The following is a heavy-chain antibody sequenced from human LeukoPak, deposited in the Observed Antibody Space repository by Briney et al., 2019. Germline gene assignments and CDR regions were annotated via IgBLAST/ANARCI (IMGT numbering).Heavy chain of an antibody. CDR2: ISTSSDST. Sequence: PGGSLRLSCVASELTFSFYSMNWVRQAPGKGLEWVSYISTSSDSTYYADSVKGRFTISRDNAKNSLYLQMNSLRVEDTAVYYCARESMVRGFSADWGQGTLDTVSS. CDR1: ELTFSFYS. V-gene: IGHV3-48*01. D-gene: IGHD3-10*01. CDR3: ARESMVRGFSAD. J-gene: IGHJ4*02.